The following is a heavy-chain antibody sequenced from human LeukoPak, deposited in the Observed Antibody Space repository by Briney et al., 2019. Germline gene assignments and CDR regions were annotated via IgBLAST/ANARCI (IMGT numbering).Heavy chain of an antibody. CDR2: IASDGST. CDR1: GFTFSSYW. Sequence: PGGSLRLSCAASGFTFSSYWMHWVRQAPGKGLVWVSRIASDGSTVNADSVKGRFTISRDNAKDTVYLQMNSLRVEDTAVYYCIGSGGWPGYWGQGTLVTVSS. V-gene: IGHV3-74*01. J-gene: IGHJ4*02. D-gene: IGHD1-26*01. CDR3: IGSGGWPGY.